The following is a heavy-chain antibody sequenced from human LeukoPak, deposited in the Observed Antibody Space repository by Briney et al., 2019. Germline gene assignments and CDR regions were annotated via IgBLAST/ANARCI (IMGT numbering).Heavy chain of an antibody. CDR3: ARGVYIAAAQYGF. V-gene: IGHV4-59*01. Sequence: ASETLSLTCTVSGGSISSYYWNWIRQPPGKGLEWIGYIYYSGATNYNPSLKSRVTISVDTSKNQFSLKLSSVTAADTAVYYCARGVYIAAAQYGFWGQGTLVTVSS. CDR1: GGSISSYY. D-gene: IGHD6-13*01. CDR2: IYYSGAT. J-gene: IGHJ4*02.